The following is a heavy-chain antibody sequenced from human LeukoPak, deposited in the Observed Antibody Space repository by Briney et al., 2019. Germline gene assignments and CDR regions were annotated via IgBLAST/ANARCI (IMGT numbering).Heavy chain of an antibody. V-gene: IGHV1-2*02. CDR3: AREGEYCSSTSCYNAFDI. CDR2: INLNSGGT. J-gene: IGHJ3*02. D-gene: IGHD2-2*02. CDR1: GYTFTVYY. Sequence: ASVTVSCKASGYTFTVYYMHWVRQAPGQGLEWMGWINLNSGGTNYAQKFQGRVTMTRDTSISTAYMELSRLRSEDTAVYYCAREGEYCSSTSCYNAFDIWGQGTMVTVSS.